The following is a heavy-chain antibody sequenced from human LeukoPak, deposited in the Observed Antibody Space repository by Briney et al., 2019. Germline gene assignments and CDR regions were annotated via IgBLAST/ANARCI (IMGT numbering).Heavy chain of an antibody. CDR2: INPNSGGT. CDR3: AGGRAVAGTWYYFDY. CDR1: GYTFTGYY. J-gene: IGHJ4*02. D-gene: IGHD6-19*01. Sequence: XSVKVSCKASGYTFTGYYMHWVRQAPGQGLEWMGWINPNSGGTNYAQKFQGWVTMTRDTSISTAYMELSRLRSDDTAVYYCAGGRAVAGTWYYFDYWGQGTLVTVSS. V-gene: IGHV1-2*04.